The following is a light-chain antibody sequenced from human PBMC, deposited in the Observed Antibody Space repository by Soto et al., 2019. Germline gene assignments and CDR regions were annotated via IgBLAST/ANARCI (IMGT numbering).Light chain of an antibody. CDR2: AAS. V-gene: IGKV1-39*01. Sequence: DIQMTQSPSSLSASVGDRVTITCRASQRISTYLNWYQQRPGKAPNLLIYAASSLQSGVPSRFSAGGSGTDFTLTISSLQPEDFATYYCQQSYGTPYTFGQGTKLEIK. CDR1: QRISTY. J-gene: IGKJ2*01. CDR3: QQSYGTPYT.